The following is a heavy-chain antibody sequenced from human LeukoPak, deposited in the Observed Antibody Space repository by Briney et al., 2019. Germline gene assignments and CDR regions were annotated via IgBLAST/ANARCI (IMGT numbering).Heavy chain of an antibody. CDR3: AKHWYSGSYYVGGAFDI. D-gene: IGHD1-26*01. CDR1: GYTFTSYD. V-gene: IGHV1-8*01. CDR2: MNPNSGNT. Sequence: ASVKVSCKSSGYTFTSYDIHWVRQATGQGLEWMGWMNPNSGNTGYAQKFQGRVTMTRNTSISTAYMELSSLRSEDTAVYYCAKHWYSGSYYVGGAFDIWGQGTMVTVSS. J-gene: IGHJ3*02.